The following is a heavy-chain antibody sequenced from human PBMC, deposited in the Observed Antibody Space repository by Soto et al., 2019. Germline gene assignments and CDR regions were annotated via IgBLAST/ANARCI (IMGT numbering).Heavy chain of an antibody. CDR1: GGSISSGGYY. CDR2: IFSSGTT. Sequence: SETLSLTCTVSGGSISSGGYYWSWIRQHPGKGLEWIGYIFSSGTTYYNPSLKSRLTMSLETSQNQFSLKLNSVTAADTAVYFCARVPSPFDFYYAMDVWGQGTTVGVSS. V-gene: IGHV4-30-4*02. D-gene: IGHD3-16*01. CDR3: ARVPSPFDFYYAMDV. J-gene: IGHJ6*02.